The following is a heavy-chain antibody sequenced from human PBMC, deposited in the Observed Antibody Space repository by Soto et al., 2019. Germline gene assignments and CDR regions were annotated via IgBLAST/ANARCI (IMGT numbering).Heavy chain of an antibody. CDR3: GTPPGGGGY. D-gene: IGHD3-10*01. V-gene: IGHV3-53*01. J-gene: IGHJ4*02. CDR1: GFTVSNNY. CDR2: IYSGGYT. Sequence: EVQLVESGGGLIQPGGSLRLSCAVSGFTVSNNYMSWVRQAPGKGLEGVSVIYSGGYTAYGDSVKGRFTISRDNSKNTLFLQIKSRGAADPAVFFWGTPPGGGGYWGQGTLVTVSS.